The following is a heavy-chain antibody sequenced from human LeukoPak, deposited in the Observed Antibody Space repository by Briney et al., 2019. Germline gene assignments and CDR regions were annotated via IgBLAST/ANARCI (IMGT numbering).Heavy chain of an antibody. CDR2: IYYSGST. CDR1: GASVSSGSYY. CDR3: ARDSADGYYYYYGMDV. D-gene: IGHD5-24*01. Sequence: SETLSLTCNVSGASVSSGSYYWSWIRQPPGKGLEWIGYIYYSGSTNYNPSLKSRVTISVDTSKNQFSLKLSSVTAADTAVYYCARDSADGYYYYYGMDVWGQGTTVTVSS. J-gene: IGHJ6*02. V-gene: IGHV4-61*01.